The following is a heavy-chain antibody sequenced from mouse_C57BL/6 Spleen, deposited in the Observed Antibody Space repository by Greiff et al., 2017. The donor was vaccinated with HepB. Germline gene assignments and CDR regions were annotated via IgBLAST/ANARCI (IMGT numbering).Heavy chain of an antibody. CDR3: ARRYGSSLWFAY. D-gene: IGHD1-1*01. CDR1: GYTFTSYW. CDR2: IYPGSGST. Sequence: VKLQESGAELVKPGASVKMSCKASGYTFTSYWITWVKQRPGQGLEWIGDIYPGSGSTNYNEKFKSKATLTVDTSSSTAYMQLSSLTSEDSAVYYCARRYGSSLWFAYWGQGTLVTVSA. J-gene: IGHJ3*01. V-gene: IGHV1-55*01.